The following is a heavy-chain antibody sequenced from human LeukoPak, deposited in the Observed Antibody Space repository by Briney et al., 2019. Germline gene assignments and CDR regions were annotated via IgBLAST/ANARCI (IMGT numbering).Heavy chain of an antibody. V-gene: IGHV5-51*01. D-gene: IGHD4-17*01. CDR1: GYSFTSYW. Sequence: PGESLKISCKGSGYSFTSYWIGWVRQMPGKGLEWMGIIYPGDSDTRYSPSFQGQVTISADKSISTAYLQWSSLKASDTAMYYCALTTVTPSRYDAFDIWGQGTMVTVSS. CDR3: ALTTVTPSRYDAFDI. CDR2: IYPGDSDT. J-gene: IGHJ3*02.